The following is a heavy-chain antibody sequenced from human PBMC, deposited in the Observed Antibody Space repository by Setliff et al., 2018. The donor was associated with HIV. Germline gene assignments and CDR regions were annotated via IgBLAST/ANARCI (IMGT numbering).Heavy chain of an antibody. CDR2: INHSGSA. J-gene: IGHJ4*02. CDR3: ARVDPYTSPRGFDS. Sequence: SETLSLTCAVYGASFSGYYCNWIRQTPGKGLEWIGDINHSGSANYNPSVRGRVTISIDTSKNQFSLKVTSVTAAGAAVYYCARVDPYTSPRGFDSWGQGTLVTVSS. D-gene: IGHD6-19*01. V-gene: IGHV4-34*01. CDR1: GASFSGYY.